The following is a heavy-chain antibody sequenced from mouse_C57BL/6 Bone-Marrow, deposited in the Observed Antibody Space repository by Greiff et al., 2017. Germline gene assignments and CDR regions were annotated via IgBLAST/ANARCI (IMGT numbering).Heavy chain of an antibody. D-gene: IGHD1-1*01. CDR3: ARNLLLRSHWYFDV. J-gene: IGHJ1*03. V-gene: IGHV1-53*01. Sequence: QVQLQQPGTELVKPGASVKLSCKASGYTFTSYWMHWVKQRPGQGLEWIGNINPGNGGTNYNEKFKSKATLTVDKSSSTAYMQLSSLTSEDSAVYYCARNLLLRSHWYFDVWGTGTTVTVSS. CDR2: INPGNGGT. CDR1: GYTFTSYW.